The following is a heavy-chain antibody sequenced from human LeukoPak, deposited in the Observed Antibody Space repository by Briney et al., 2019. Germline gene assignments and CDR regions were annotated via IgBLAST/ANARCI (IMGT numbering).Heavy chain of an antibody. J-gene: IGHJ6*02. V-gene: IGHV3-48*04. CDR1: GFTFSSYA. Sequence: PGGSLRLSCAASGFTFSSYAMSWVRQAPGKGLEWVSYISSSGSTIYYADSVKGRFTISRDNAKNSLYLQMNSLRAEDTAVYYCARDLRPVGYCSSTSCHMMDVWGQGTTVTVSS. D-gene: IGHD2-2*02. CDR2: ISSSGSTI. CDR3: ARDLRPVGYCSSTSCHMMDV.